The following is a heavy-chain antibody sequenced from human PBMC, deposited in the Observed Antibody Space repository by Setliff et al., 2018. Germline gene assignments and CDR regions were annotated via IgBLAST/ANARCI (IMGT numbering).Heavy chain of an antibody. CDR1: GGSISSYY. D-gene: IGHD6-19*01. Sequence: PSETLSLTCTVSGGSISSYYWSWIRQPAGKGLEWIGHIYIGGSANYNPSLKRRFTMSIDTSKNQFSLKLNSVTAADMAVYYCAREQWLDPPGYYYMDGWAKGTTVTVSS. J-gene: IGHJ6*03. CDR3: AREQWLDPPGYYYMDG. V-gene: IGHV4-4*07. CDR2: IYIGGSA.